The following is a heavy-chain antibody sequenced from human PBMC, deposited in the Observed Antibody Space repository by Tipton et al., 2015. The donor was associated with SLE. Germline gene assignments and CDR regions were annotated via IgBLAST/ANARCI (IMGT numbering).Heavy chain of an antibody. CDR3: ARDPPSSYYYGMDV. Sequence: TLSLTCTVSGDTISDHYWSWIRQPPGKGLEWIGSMYSSGRSYYNPSLRSRVTISVDTSKNQFSLKLSSVTAADTAVYYCARDPPSSYYYGMDVWGQGTTVTVSS. CDR1: GDTISDHY. V-gene: IGHV4-38-2*02. D-gene: IGHD3-16*01. J-gene: IGHJ6*02. CDR2: MYSSGRS.